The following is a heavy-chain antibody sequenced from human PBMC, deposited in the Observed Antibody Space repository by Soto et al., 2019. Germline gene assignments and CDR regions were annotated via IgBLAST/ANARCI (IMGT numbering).Heavy chain of an antibody. CDR1: GGTFSSYA. J-gene: IGHJ6*02. CDR3: ARSDITIFGVVMVEYYYGMDV. Sequence: SVKVSCKASGGTFSSYAISWVRQAPGQGLEWMGGIIPIFGTANYAQKFQGRVTITADESTSTAYMELSSLRSEDTAVYYCARSDITIFGVVMVEYYYGMDVWGQGTTVTVSS. V-gene: IGHV1-69*13. CDR2: IIPIFGTA. D-gene: IGHD3-3*01.